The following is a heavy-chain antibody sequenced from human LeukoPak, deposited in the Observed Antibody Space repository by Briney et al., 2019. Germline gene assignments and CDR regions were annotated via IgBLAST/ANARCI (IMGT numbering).Heavy chain of an antibody. CDR2: ININRGNT. Sequence: ASVKVSCKASGYTFTSYDINSLRQATGQRLEWMGGININRGNTGYAQKFQGRVTMTRNTSISTAYMELSSLRSEDTAVYYCARGSAMVRTFDYCGQGPLVTVSS. CDR3: ARGSAMVRTFDY. CDR1: GYTFTSYD. D-gene: IGHD5-18*01. V-gene: IGHV1-8*01. J-gene: IGHJ4*02.